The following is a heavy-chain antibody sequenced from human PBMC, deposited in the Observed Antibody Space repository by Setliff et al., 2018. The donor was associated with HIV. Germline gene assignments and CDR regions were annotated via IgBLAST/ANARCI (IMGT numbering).Heavy chain of an antibody. CDR1: GGSVNDFY. Sequence: SETLSLTCTVSGGSVNDFYCNWIRQPPGKGPEWIGYIHSSGSTIYDPSLKSRITISLDTSKEQFSLELSSATAADTAVYYCATLDHSGGNFLAYWGQGSMVTVSS. V-gene: IGHV4-4*09. CDR2: IHSSGST. J-gene: IGHJ4*02. CDR3: ATLDHSGGNFLAY. D-gene: IGHD2-21*02.